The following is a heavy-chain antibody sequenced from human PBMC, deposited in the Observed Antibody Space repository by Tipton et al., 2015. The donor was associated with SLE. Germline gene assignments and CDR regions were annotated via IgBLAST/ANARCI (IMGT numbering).Heavy chain of an antibody. J-gene: IGHJ4*02. CDR2: IYHSGST. CDR1: GYSISSGYY. CDR3: ARRLTRYSGYDYFDY. V-gene: IGHV4-38-2*02. D-gene: IGHD5-12*01. Sequence: TLSLTCTVSGYSISSGYYWGWIRQPPGKGLEWIGSIYHSGSTYSNPSLKSRVTISVDTSKNQFSLKLSSVTAADTAVYYCARRLTRYSGYDYFDYWGQGTRVTVSS.